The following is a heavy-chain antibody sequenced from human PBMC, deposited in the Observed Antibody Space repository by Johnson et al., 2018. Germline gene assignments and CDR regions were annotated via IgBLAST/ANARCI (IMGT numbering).Heavy chain of an antibody. CDR3: TTDTLDAFDV. V-gene: IGHV3-15*07. Sequence: VQLVESGGGLVQXGGSLRLXCAASDFTFTHAWMNWVRQAPGKGLEWVARIYSKTDGGTTDYAAPVKGRFSIPRDDSKTPLYLQMNSLKTEDTAMYYCTTDTLDAFDVWGQVTMVTVSS. CDR2: IYSKTDGGTT. J-gene: IGHJ3*01. CDR1: DFTFTHAW.